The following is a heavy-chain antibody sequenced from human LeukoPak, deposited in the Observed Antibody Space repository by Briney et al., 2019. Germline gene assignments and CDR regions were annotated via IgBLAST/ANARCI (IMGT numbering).Heavy chain of an antibody. J-gene: IGHJ4*02. D-gene: IGHD3-16*01. CDR2: INNDGTST. CDR1: GFTFSNHW. Sequence: PGGSLRLSCAASGFTFSNHWMHWVRQASGKGLVWVSHINNDGTSTSYADSVKGRFTISRDNAKNTVYLQMNSLRAEDTAVCYCARSSGGFDYWGQGTLVTVSS. CDR3: ARSSGGFDY. V-gene: IGHV3-74*01.